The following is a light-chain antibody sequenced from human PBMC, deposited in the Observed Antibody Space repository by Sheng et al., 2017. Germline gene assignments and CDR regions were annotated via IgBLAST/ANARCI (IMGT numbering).Light chain of an antibody. J-gene: IGKJ1*01. Sequence: ELVLTQSPGTLPLSPGERATLSCRASQTVTSNYLAWYQQRPGQAPRLLIYGASSRATGIPDRFSGSGSGTDFTLIISRLEPEDFAVYYCQQYADSRTFGQGTKVEI. V-gene: IGKV3-20*01. CDR1: QTVTSNY. CDR2: GAS. CDR3: QQYADSRT.